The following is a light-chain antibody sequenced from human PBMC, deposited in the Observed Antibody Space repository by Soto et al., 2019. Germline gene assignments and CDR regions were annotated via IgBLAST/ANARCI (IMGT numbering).Light chain of an antibody. J-gene: IGKJ1*01. CDR2: GAS. CDR1: QTVTSSY. CDR3: QQYGSSPRT. V-gene: IGKV3-20*01. Sequence: EIVFTQSPCTLSLSPGERATLSFRASQTVTSSYLGWYQQKPGQAPRLLMYGASSRATGIPERFSGSGSGTDFTLTISRLEPEDFAVYYCQQYGSSPRTFGQGTKVDIK.